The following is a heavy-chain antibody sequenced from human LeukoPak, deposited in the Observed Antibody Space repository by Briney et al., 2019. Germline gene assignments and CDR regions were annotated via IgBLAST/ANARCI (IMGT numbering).Heavy chain of an antibody. CDR1: EYSFPNYW. V-gene: IGHV5-51*01. J-gene: IGHJ4*02. D-gene: IGHD1/OR15-1a*01. CDR2: IYPGDSDT. Sequence: GESLKISCKHSEYSFPNYWIGWVRQMPGKGLEWMGIIYPGDSDTRYSPSFQGQVTISADKSISTAYLHWSSLEASDTAMYYCARQNTGIDYWGQGTLVTVSS. CDR3: ARQNTGIDY.